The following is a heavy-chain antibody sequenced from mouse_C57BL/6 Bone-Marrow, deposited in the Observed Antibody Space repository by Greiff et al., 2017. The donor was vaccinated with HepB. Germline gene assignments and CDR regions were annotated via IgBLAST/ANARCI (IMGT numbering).Heavy chain of an antibody. CDR2: INPNNGGT. Sequence: VQLQQSGPELVKPGASVKIPCKASGYTFTDYNMDWVKQSHGKSLEWIGDINPNNGGTIYNQKFKGKATLTVDKSSSTAYMELRSLTSEDTAVYCCARGGAITTVVGYYFDYWGQGTTLTVSS. D-gene: IGHD1-1*01. CDR1: GYTFTDYN. V-gene: IGHV1-18*01. CDR3: ARGGAITTVVGYYFDY. J-gene: IGHJ2*01.